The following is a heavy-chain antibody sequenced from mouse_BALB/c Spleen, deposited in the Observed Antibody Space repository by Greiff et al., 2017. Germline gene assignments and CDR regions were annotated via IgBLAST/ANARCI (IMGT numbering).Heavy chain of an antibody. CDR1: GFTFSSYW. CDR2: IRLKSDNYAT. J-gene: IGHJ2*01. CDR3: TGANWGYIDY. D-gene: IGHD4-1*01. Sequence: EVKLVESGGGLVQPGGSMKLSCVASGFTFSSYWMSWVRQSPEKGLEWVAEIRLKSDNYATHYAESVKGKFTISRDDSKSRLYLQMNSLRAEDTGIYYCTGANWGYIDYWGQGTTLTVSS. V-gene: IGHV6-6*02.